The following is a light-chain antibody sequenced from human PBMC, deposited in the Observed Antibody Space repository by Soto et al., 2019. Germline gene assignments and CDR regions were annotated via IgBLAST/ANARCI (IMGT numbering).Light chain of an antibody. CDR2: GSS. V-gene: IGKV3-20*01. J-gene: IGKJ1*01. CDR3: QYYASSPTWT. Sequence: EIVLTQSPGTLSLSPGERATLSCRASQTISSSYLAWYLQKPGQAPRLLIYGSSTRATGIADRFSGGGSGTDFTLTISRLEPEDFAVYYGQYYASSPTWTFGQGTKVDIK. CDR1: QTISSSY.